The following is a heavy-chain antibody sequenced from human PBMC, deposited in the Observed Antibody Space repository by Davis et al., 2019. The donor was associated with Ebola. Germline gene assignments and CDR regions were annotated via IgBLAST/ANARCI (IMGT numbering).Heavy chain of an antibody. Sequence: GESLKISCAASGFTFSNYAMHWVRQAPGKGLEYVSAISSNGGSTYYANSVKGRFTISRDNSKNTLYLQMGSLRAEDMAVYYCAMDYGMDVWGQGTTVTVSS. J-gene: IGHJ6*02. CDR2: ISSNGGST. V-gene: IGHV3-64*01. CDR1: GFTFSNYA. CDR3: AMDYGMDV.